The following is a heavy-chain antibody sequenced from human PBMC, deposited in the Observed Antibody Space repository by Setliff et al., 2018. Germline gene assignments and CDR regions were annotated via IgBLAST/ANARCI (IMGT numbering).Heavy chain of an antibody. CDR2: INQSGNT. CDR3: TVYNTGSSKDHY. CDR1: GGSFSGYY. D-gene: IGHD2-8*02. V-gene: IGHV4-34*01. J-gene: IGHJ4*02. Sequence: SETLSLTCTVYGGSFSGYYWSWIRQPPGMGLEWIGEINQSGNTNYNPSLKSRVTISADTSKNQFSLKLSSVTAADTALYYCTVYNTGSSKDHYWGQGTPVTVSS.